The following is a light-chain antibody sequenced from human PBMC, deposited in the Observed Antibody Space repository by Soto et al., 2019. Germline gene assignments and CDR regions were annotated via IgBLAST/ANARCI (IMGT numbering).Light chain of an antibody. CDR1: QSVGSY. V-gene: IGKV3-11*01. Sequence: EIVLTQSPATLSLSPGARSTLSCRASQSVGSYLAWYQQKPGQAPRLLVYDASNRAPGIPARFSGSGSGTDFNRTLSSQEPEDFAVYYCQQRSNWPSMYTFGQGTKVEIK. CDR2: DAS. CDR3: QQRSNWPSMYT. J-gene: IGKJ2*01.